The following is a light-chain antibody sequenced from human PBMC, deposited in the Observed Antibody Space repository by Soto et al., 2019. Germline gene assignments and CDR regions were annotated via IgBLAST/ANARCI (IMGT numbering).Light chain of an antibody. V-gene: IGKV1-6*01. CDR2: AAS. J-gene: IGKJ2*01. CDR3: LQDYNYPYT. CDR1: QGIRND. Sequence: AIQMTQSPSSLSASVGDRVTITCRASQGIRNDLAWYQQKPGKAPKLLIYAASSLQSGVPSRFSGSGSGTDFALTISSLQPEDFATYYCLQDYNYPYTFARGPSWRSN.